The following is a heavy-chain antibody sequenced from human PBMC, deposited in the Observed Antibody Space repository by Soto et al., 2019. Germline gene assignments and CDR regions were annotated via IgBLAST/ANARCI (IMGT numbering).Heavy chain of an antibody. CDR1: GGTFSSYA. V-gene: IGHV1-69*13. Sequence: SVKVSCKASGGTFSSYAISWVRQAPGQGLEWMGGIIPIFGTANYAQKFQGRVTITADESTSTAYMELSSLRSEDTAVYYCARGFLVDRPSPMDVWGQGTTVTVSS. J-gene: IGHJ6*02. CDR3: ARGFLVDRPSPMDV. CDR2: IIPIFGTA. D-gene: IGHD3-3*01.